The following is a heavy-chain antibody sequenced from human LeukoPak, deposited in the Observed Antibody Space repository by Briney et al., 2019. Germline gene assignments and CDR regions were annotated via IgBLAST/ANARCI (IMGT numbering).Heavy chain of an antibody. Sequence: SETLSLTCTVSGGSISSYYWSWIRQPPGKGLEWIGSIYYSGSTYYNPSLKSRVTISVDTSKNQFSLKLSSVTAADTAVYYRARPRGEYQPSGAFDIWGQGTMVTVSS. CDR1: GGSISSYY. CDR3: ARPRGEYQPSGAFDI. V-gene: IGHV4-59*08. D-gene: IGHD2-2*01. CDR2: IYYSGST. J-gene: IGHJ3*02.